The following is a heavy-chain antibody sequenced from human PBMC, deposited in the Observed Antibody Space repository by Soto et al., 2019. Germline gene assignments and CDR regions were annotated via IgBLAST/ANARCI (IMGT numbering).Heavy chain of an antibody. CDR2: IHFTGSN. J-gene: IGHJ5*02. D-gene: IGHD2-15*01. CDR1: GDTVNNGAHS. V-gene: IGHV4-30-4*08. CDR3: ARGGVVDGVAVCKRELDP. Sequence: SQTLSLTCTVSGDTVNNGAHSWSLVRKSPGKGLEWLRYIHFTGSNYYRPSLTSRLNISMDKSKNHFSLEMTSVTVADTAVYYCARGGVVDGVAVCKRELDPWGPGLRVTDSS.